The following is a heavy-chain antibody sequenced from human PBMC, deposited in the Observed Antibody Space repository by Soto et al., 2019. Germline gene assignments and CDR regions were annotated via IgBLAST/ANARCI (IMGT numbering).Heavy chain of an antibody. CDR2: IYYSGST. V-gene: IGHV4-30-4*01. J-gene: IGHJ4*02. CDR3: ATQMGLWPTIDY. Sequence: SETLSLTCTVSGGSISSGDYYWSWIRQPPGKGLEWIGHIYYSGSTYYNPSLKSRVTISVDTSKNQFSLKLSSVTAADTAVYYCATQMGLWPTIDYWGQGTLVTVSS. CDR1: GGSISSGDYY. D-gene: IGHD5-18*01.